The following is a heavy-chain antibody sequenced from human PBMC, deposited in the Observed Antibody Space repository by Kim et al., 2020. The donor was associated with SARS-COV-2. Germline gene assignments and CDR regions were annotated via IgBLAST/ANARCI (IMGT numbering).Heavy chain of an antibody. Sequence: SETLSLTCAVYGGSFSGYYWSWIRQPPGKGLEWIGEINHSGSTNYNTSLKSRVTISVDTSKNQFSLKLSSVTAADTAVYYCARGRYSSSWYGPHWYFDLWGRGTLVTVSS. CDR2: INHSGST. CDR3: ARGRYSSSWYGPHWYFDL. CDR1: GGSFSGYY. J-gene: IGHJ2*01. D-gene: IGHD6-13*01. V-gene: IGHV4-34*01.